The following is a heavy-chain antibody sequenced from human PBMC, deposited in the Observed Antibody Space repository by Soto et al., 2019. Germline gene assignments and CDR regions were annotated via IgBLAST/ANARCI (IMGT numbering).Heavy chain of an antibody. Sequence: GGSLRLSCAASGFTFSSYSMNWVRQAPGKGLEWVSSISSSSSYIYYADSVKGRFTISRDNAKNSLYLQMNSLRAEDTAVYYCAREVEMATMPHWGQGTLVTVSS. CDR3: AREVEMATMPH. D-gene: IGHD5-12*01. CDR1: GFTFSSYS. J-gene: IGHJ4*02. CDR2: ISSSSSYI. V-gene: IGHV3-21*01.